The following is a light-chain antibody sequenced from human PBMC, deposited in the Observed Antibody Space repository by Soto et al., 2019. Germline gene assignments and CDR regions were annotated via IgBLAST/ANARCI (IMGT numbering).Light chain of an antibody. CDR3: QQYGSSPTWT. CDR2: GAS. Sequence: ESVLTQSPGTLSLSPGERATLSCRASQSVSSNYLAWYQQKPGQAPRLLIYGASTRATGITDRFSGSGSGTDFTLTISRLEPEDSAVYYCQQYGSSPTWTFVQGTKVEIK. CDR1: QSVSSNY. V-gene: IGKV3-20*01. J-gene: IGKJ1*01.